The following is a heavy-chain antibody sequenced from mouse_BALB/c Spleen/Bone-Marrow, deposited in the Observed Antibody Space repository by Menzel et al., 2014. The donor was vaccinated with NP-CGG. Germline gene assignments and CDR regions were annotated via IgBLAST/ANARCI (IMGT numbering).Heavy chain of an antibody. V-gene: IGHV1-5*01. CDR1: GYTFSNYW. J-gene: IGHJ2*01. CDR3: TTLARSDFDY. CDR2: IYPGNSDT. Sequence: EVKLVESGTVLARPGAAVKMPCKASGYTFSNYWMHWVKQRPGQGLEWIGTIYPGNSDTTYNQKFKGKAKLTAVTSTSTAYMELSSLTNEDSAVYYCTTLARSDFDYWGQGTTLTVSS. D-gene: IGHD3-1*01.